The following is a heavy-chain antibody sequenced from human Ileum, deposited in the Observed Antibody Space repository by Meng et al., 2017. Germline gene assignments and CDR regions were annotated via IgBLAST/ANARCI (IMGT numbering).Heavy chain of an antibody. CDR2: MGLGHSHG. V-gene: IGHV3-21*04. CDR1: RFYFDSYV. CDR3: ASDPNWSTT. Sequence: HLVGSGGGLSMPGGFWRLALVGFRFYFDSYVMIWIRQAPGKGPEWVASMGLGHSHGSYADSVIGRFTVSRDNAKTSFFLQMNSLRAEDTAIYYCASDPNWSTTWGQGTLVTVSS. J-gene: IGHJ5*02.